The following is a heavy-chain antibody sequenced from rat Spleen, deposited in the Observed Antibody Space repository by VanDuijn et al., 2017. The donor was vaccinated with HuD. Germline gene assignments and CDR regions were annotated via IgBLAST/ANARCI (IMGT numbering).Heavy chain of an antibody. CDR1: GFTFSDYN. CDR3: TRRIYLGYFDY. V-gene: IGHV5-7*01. CDR2: ISYDGSGT. Sequence: EVQLVESGGGLVQPGRSLKLSCAASGFTFSDYNMAWVRQTPKMGLGWVATISYDGSGTYYRDSVKGRFTISRDNAKSTLYLQMDSLRSEDTATYYCTRRIYLGYFDYWGQGVMVTVSS. J-gene: IGHJ2*01. D-gene: IGHD1-2*01.